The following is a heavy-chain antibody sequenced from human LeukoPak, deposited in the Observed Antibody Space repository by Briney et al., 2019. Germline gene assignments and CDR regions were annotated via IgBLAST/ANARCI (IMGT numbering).Heavy chain of an antibody. Sequence: GGSLRLSCAASGFTFDDYAMHWVRQAPGKGLEWVSGISWNSGSIGYADSVKGRFTISRDNAKNSLYLQMNSLRAEDTAVYYCARGTYTIFGVATGPLDAFDIWGQGTMVTVSS. V-gene: IGHV3-9*01. CDR2: ISWNSGSI. D-gene: IGHD3-3*01. CDR1: GFTFDDYA. J-gene: IGHJ3*02. CDR3: ARGTYTIFGVATGPLDAFDI.